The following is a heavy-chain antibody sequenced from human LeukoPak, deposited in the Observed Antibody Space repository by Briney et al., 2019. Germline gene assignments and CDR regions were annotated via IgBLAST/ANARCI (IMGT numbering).Heavy chain of an antibody. CDR1: GFTFNTYA. CDR3: ARGSYSYDSSDYYRQSGYGMDV. D-gene: IGHD3-22*01. Sequence: GRSLRLSCAASGFTFNTYAMHWVRQPPGKGLEWVAVISYGGSNKYYADSVKGRFTISRDNSKNTLYLQMNSLSAEDTAVYYCARGSYSYDSSDYYRQSGYGMDVWGQGTTVTVSS. V-gene: IGHV3-30-3*01. J-gene: IGHJ6*02. CDR2: ISYGGSNK.